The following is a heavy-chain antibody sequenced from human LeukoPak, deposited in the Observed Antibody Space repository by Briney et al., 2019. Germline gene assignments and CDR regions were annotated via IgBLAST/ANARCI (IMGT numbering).Heavy chain of an antibody. CDR2: MYYSGNT. V-gene: IGHV4-39*07. D-gene: IGHD5-12*01. CDR3: ARYHSGYDDY. Sequence: SETLSLTCTVSGGSVSISSYYWGWIRQPPGKGLEWIGSMYYSGNTYYNPSLKSRVTISVDTSKNQFSLKLSSVTAADTAVYYCARYHSGYDDYWGRGTLVTVSS. J-gene: IGHJ4*02. CDR1: GGSVSISSYY.